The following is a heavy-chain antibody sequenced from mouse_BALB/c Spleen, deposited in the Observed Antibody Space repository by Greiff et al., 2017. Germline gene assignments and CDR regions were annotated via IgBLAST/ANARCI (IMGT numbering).Heavy chain of an antibody. D-gene: IGHD1-1*01. Sequence: EVQGVESGAELVKPGASVKLSCTASGFNIKDTYMHWVKQRPEQGLEWIGRIDPANGNTKYDPKFQGKATITADTSSNTAYLQLSSLTSEDTAVYYCAYYYGSSYPFAYWGQGTLVTVSA. CDR1: GFNIKDTY. CDR3: AYYYGSSYPFAY. CDR2: IDPANGNT. J-gene: IGHJ3*01. V-gene: IGHV14-3*02.